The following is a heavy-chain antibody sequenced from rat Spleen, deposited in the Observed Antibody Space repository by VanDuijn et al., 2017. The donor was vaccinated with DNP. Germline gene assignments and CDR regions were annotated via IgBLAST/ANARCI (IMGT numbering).Heavy chain of an antibody. D-gene: IGHD1-4*01. Sequence: EVQLVESGGGLVQPGRSMKISCAASGFSFSNHGMHWIRQTPMKGLEWVASISPSGGSTYYRDSVKGRFSISRDNAKSTLYLQMDSLRSEDTATYYCATLPGYTSYFDFWGQGVMVTVSS. CDR1: GFSFSNHG. V-gene: IGHV5-19*01. J-gene: IGHJ2*01. CDR3: ATLPGYTSYFDF. CDR2: ISPSGGST.